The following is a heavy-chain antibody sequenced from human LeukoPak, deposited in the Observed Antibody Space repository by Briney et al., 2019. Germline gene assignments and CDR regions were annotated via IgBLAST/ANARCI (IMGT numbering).Heavy chain of an antibody. Sequence: SETLSLTCAVSGGSISSNNWWGWVRQPPGKGLEWIGEIYHSGSPNYNPSLKSRVTISVDKSRNRFSLNLSSVTAADTAVYYCARVNINNWHSCDYWGQGTLVTVSS. CDR1: GGSISSNNW. CDR3: ARVNINNWHSCDY. D-gene: IGHD1-1*01. J-gene: IGHJ4*02. V-gene: IGHV4-4*02. CDR2: IYHSGSP.